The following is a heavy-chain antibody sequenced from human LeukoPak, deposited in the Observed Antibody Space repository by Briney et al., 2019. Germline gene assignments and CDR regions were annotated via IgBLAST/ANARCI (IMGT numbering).Heavy chain of an antibody. J-gene: IGHJ4*02. CDR3: VKDFGRNLGGPGY. CDR1: GFTFSTYT. CDR2: IGGDGGGGT. Sequence: GGSLRLSCAASGFTFSTYTMAWVRQAPGGGLEWVSGIGGDGGGGTYYADSVKGRFAISRDNSKSTLYLQMNSLRVEDTAAYCCVKDFGRNLGGPGYWGRGTLVTVSS. V-gene: IGHV3-23*01. D-gene: IGHD3-10*01.